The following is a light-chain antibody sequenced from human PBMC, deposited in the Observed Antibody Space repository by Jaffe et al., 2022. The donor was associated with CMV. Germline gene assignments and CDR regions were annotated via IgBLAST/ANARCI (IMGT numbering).Light chain of an antibody. CDR1: QTISRDS. CDR2: DAS. V-gene: IGKV3-20*01. J-gene: IGKJ2*01. Sequence: EIVLTQSPGTLSLSPGERATLSCRASQTISRDSLAWYQQKPGQPPRLLIYDASTRATGIPDRFSGSGSGTDFTLTISRLEPEDFAVYFCQQCGRLPYTFGQGTKLEIK. CDR3: QQCGRLPYT.